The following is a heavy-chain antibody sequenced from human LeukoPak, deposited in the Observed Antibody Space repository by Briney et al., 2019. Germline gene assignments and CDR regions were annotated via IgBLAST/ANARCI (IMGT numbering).Heavy chain of an antibody. Sequence: SETLSLTCIVSGASTSTYYWSWIRQPPGKGLEWIGYIYNGGSTNYNPSIKSRVTISVDTSKNQFSLRLTSLTATDTAIYYCAQTTGWPGFDYWGPGVLVTVSS. CDR3: AQTTGWPGFDY. J-gene: IGHJ4*02. V-gene: IGHV4-59*08. CDR2: IYNGGST. D-gene: IGHD4-11*01. CDR1: GASTSTYY.